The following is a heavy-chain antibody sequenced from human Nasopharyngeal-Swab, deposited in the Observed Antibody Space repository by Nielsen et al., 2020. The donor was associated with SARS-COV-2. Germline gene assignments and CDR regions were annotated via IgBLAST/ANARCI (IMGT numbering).Heavy chain of an antibody. CDR3: ERDVGFIDPAY. D-gene: IGHD6-25*01. Sequence: GESLKISCAASGFTFSSYSMNWVRQAPGKGLEWVSSISSSSSYIYYADSVKGRFTISRDNAKNSLYLQMNSLRAEDTAVYYCERDVGFIDPAYWGQGTLVTVSS. CDR2: ISSSSSYI. V-gene: IGHV3-21*01. J-gene: IGHJ4*02. CDR1: GFTFSSYS.